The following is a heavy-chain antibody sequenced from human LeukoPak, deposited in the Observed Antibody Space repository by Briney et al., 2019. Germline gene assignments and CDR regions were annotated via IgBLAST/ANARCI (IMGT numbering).Heavy chain of an antibody. D-gene: IGHD1-26*01. J-gene: IGHJ3*02. CDR1: GFTSSSNY. CDR2: ISCSGGST. CDR3: AKDLNPREWEPPEGLGLGAFDI. Sequence: GGSLILSSAASGFTSSSNYISWVRQPPGRGLEWVSAISCSGGSTYYADSVKGRFTISIDNSKNTLYLQTNSLRAEDTAVYYCAKDLNPREWEPPEGLGLGAFDIWGQGTMVTVSS. V-gene: IGHV3-23*01.